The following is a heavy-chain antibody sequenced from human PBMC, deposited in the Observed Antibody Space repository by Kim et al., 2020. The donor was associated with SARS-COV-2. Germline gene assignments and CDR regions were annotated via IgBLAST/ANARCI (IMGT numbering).Heavy chain of an antibody. CDR1: GYTFTSYG. CDR3: ARDLYCSSTSCYPDAFDI. Sequence: ASVKVSCKASGYTFTSYGISWVRQAPGQGLEWMGWISAYNGNTNYAQKLQGRVTMTTDTSTSTAYMELRSLRSDDTAVYYCARDLYCSSTSCYPDAFDIWGQGTMVTVSS. D-gene: IGHD2-2*01. V-gene: IGHV1-18*01. CDR2: ISAYNGNT. J-gene: IGHJ3*02.